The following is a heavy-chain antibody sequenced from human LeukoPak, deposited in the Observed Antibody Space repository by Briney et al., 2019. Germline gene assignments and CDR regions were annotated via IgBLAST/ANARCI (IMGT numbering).Heavy chain of an antibody. V-gene: IGHV3-23*01. D-gene: IGHD3-10*01. CDR1: GFTFSSYA. CDR2: ISDNGGTT. CDR3: AKDRGLRGLLWFFGYFDY. Sequence: GGSLRLSCAASGFTFSSYAMSWVRQAPGKGLEWVSGISDNGGTTYYADSAKDRFTISRDNSKNTLYLQMNSLRAEDTAVYYCAKDRGLRGLLWFFGYFDYWGQGTLVTVSS. J-gene: IGHJ4*02.